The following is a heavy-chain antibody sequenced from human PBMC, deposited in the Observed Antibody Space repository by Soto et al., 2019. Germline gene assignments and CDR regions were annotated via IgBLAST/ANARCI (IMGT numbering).Heavy chain of an antibody. CDR3: ARHCRSSWSYYYYGMDV. Sequence: LGESLKISCMGSGYSFTSYWIGWVRQMPGKGLEWMGIIYPGDSDTRYSPSFQGQVTISADKSISTAYLQWSSLKASDTAMYYCARHCRSSWSYYYYGMDVWGQGTTVTSP. CDR2: IYPGDSDT. CDR1: GYSFTSYW. V-gene: IGHV5-51*01. J-gene: IGHJ6*02. D-gene: IGHD6-13*01.